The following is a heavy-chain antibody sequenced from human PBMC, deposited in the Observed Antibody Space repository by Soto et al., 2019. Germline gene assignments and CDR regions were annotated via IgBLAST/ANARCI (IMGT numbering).Heavy chain of an antibody. Sequence: QVQLQESGPGLVKPSETLSLTCSVSGGSISSYYWSWIRQPPGKGLEWIGYIYYSGSTNYNPSLTSRATISVTTSQNQLPLKLSSVTAADTDVYYCARFQQYYQHWGQGTLVTVSS. CDR3: ARFQQYYQH. V-gene: IGHV4-59*08. CDR1: GGSISSYY. J-gene: IGHJ1*01. CDR2: IYYSGST.